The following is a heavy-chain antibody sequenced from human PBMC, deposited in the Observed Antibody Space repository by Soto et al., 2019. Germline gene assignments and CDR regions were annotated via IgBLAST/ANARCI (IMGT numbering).Heavy chain of an antibody. D-gene: IGHD6-19*01. CDR1: GGTFSSYA. CDR2: IIPIFGTA. Sequence: GASVKVSCKASGGTFSSYAISWVRQAPGQGLEWMGGIIPIFGTANYAQKFQGRVTITADESTSTAYMELSSLRSEDTAVYYCARDQLMAVACMYARFTRWFDTRGQGTLVPVS. V-gene: IGHV1-69*13. J-gene: IGHJ5*01. CDR3: ARDQLMAVACMYARFTRWFDT.